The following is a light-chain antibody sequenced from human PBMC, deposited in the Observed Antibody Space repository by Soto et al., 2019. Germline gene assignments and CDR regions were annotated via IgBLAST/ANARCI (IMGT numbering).Light chain of an antibody. CDR3: HQRQSWPRT. J-gene: IGKJ1*01. CDR1: QSVRTS. CDR2: DVS. Sequence: IVLPQSPDTLSLSPGERSTLSCTSSQSVRTSLAWYQQKPGQAPRLLISDVSNRATGIPARFSGSGSRTDFTLTISSLGPEDFAVYYCHQRQSWPRTSGQGTKV. V-gene: IGKV3-11*01.